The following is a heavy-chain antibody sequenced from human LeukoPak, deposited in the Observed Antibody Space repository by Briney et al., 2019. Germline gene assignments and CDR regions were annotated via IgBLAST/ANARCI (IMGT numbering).Heavy chain of an antibody. V-gene: IGHV3-30*02. CDR3: SKRHAYSSPHFDY. D-gene: IGHD5-18*01. CDR2: VRYDGSDK. CDR1: GFTFSTYG. J-gene: IGHJ4*02. Sequence: GGSLRLSCAASGFTFSTYGMHWVRQAPGKGLEWVAFVRYDGSDKYYVDSVKGRFTISRDNSRNTLYLQMNSLRAEDAAVYYCSKRHAYSSPHFDYWGQGTLVTVSS.